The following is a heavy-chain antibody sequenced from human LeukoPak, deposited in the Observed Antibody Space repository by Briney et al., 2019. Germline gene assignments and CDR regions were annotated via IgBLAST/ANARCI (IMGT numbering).Heavy chain of an antibody. J-gene: IGHJ4*02. Sequence: ASVKVSCKASAYTFTSYDINWVRQATGQGLEWMGWMNPNSGNTGYAQKFQGRVTMTRDTSISTAYMELSRLRSDDTAVYYCARVGGYCSSTSCYDYWGQGTLVTVSS. CDR1: AYTFTSYD. V-gene: IGHV1-8*01. CDR3: ARVGGYCSSTSCYDY. CDR2: MNPNSGNT. D-gene: IGHD2-2*01.